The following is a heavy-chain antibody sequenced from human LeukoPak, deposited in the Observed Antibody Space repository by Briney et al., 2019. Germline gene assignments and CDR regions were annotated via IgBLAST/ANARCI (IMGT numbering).Heavy chain of an antibody. Sequence: AASGFTFSSYGMHWVRQAPGKGLEWVAVIWYDGSNKYYADSVKGRFTISRDNSKNTLYLQMNSLRAEDTAVYYCARDSGYYGSANYFDYWGQGTLVTVSS. CDR2: IWYDGSNK. D-gene: IGHD3-10*01. CDR1: GFTFSSYG. CDR3: ARDSGYYGSANYFDY. V-gene: IGHV3-33*01. J-gene: IGHJ4*02.